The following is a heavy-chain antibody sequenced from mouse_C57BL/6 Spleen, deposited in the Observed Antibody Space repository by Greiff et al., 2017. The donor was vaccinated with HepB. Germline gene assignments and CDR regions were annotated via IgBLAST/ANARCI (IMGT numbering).Heavy chain of an antibody. V-gene: IGHV14-4*01. D-gene: IGHD2-2*01. CDR2: IDPENGDT. CDR3: TTGVTTWDY. CDR1: GFNIKDDY. Sequence: VQLQQSGAELVRPGASVKLSCTASGFNIKDDYMHWVKQRPEQGLEWIGWIDPENGDTEYASKFQGKATITADTSSNTAYLQLSSLTSEDTAVYYCTTGVTTWDYWGQGTTLTVSS. J-gene: IGHJ2*01.